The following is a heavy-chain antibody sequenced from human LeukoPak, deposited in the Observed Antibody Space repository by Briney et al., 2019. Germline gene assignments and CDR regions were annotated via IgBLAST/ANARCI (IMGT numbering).Heavy chain of an antibody. J-gene: IGHJ6*03. CDR2: INHSGST. D-gene: IGHD5/OR15-5a*01. Sequence: SETLSLTCAVYGGSFSGYYWSWIRQPPGKGLEWIGEINHSGSTNYNPPLKSRVTISVDTSKNQFSLKLSSVTAADTAVYYCARVLRNYYYYMDVWGKGTTVTVSS. CDR1: GGSFSGYY. CDR3: ARVLRNYYYYMDV. V-gene: IGHV4-34*01.